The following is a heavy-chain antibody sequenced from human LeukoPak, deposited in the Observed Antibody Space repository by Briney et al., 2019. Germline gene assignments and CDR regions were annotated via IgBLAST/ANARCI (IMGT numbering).Heavy chain of an antibody. CDR1: GLTFSTSG. J-gene: IGHJ4*02. Sequence: PGGSLRLSCTTSGLTFSTSGFNWVRQAPGKGLEWVASIGPTGFDRYHADSIKGRFTISRDNANNFLYLQMDSLRAEDTAVYYCATESNGRHYDYWGQGTLLTVSS. CDR3: ATESNGRHYDY. CDR2: IGPTGFDR. D-gene: IGHD2-8*01. V-gene: IGHV3-21*06.